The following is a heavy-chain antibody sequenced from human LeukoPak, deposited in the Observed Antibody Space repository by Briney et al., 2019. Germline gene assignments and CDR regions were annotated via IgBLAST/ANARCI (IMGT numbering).Heavy chain of an antibody. CDR3: ARHTGYSSTPDY. CDR2: IYTSGST. CDR1: GGSISSGSYY. J-gene: IGHJ4*02. V-gene: IGHV4-61*02. D-gene: IGHD6-13*01. Sequence: KPSQTLSLTCTVSGGSISSGSYYWSWIRQPAGKGLEWIGRIYTSGSTNYNPSLKSRVTISVDTSKNQFSLKLSSVTAADTAVYYCARHTGYSSTPDYWGQGTLVTVSS.